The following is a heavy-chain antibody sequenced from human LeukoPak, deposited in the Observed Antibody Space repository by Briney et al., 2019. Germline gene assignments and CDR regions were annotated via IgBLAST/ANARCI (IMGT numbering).Heavy chain of an antibody. J-gene: IGHJ3*02. D-gene: IGHD4-23*01. V-gene: IGHV3-23*01. CDR2: IPSSGPTT. CDR1: GFTFSSYA. Sequence: GGSLRLSCAASGFTFSSYAMSWVRQAPGKGLEWVSGIPSSGPTTYYADSVKGRFTISRDNSKNSLYLQMNSLRVEDTALYYCARVRSVGGNPHAFNIWGQGTMVTVSS. CDR3: ARVRSVGGNPHAFNI.